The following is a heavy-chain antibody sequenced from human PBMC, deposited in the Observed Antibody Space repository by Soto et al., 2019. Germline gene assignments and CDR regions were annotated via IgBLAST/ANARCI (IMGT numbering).Heavy chain of an antibody. Sequence: GGSLRLSCAASGFTFSSYAMSWVRQAPGKGLEWVSAISGSGGSTYYADSVKGRFTISRDNSKNTLYLQMNSLRAEDTAVYYCANGCIGGSCLNYYYYGMDVWGQGTTVTVSS. D-gene: IGHD2-15*01. V-gene: IGHV3-23*01. CDR1: GFTFSSYA. CDR3: ANGCIGGSCLNYYYYGMDV. J-gene: IGHJ6*02. CDR2: ISGSGGST.